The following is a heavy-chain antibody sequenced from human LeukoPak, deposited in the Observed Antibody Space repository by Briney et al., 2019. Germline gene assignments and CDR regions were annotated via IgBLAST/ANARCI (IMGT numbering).Heavy chain of an antibody. V-gene: IGHV1-2*02. CDR2: INPNSGGT. Sequence: ASVKVSCKASGYTFTSYGISWVRQAPGQGLEWMGWINPNSGGTNYAQKFQGRVTMTRDTSISTAYMELSRLRSDDTAVYYCARELYGSGSYQFDYWGQGTLVTVSS. CDR3: ARELYGSGSYQFDY. J-gene: IGHJ4*02. D-gene: IGHD3-10*01. CDR1: GYTFTSYG.